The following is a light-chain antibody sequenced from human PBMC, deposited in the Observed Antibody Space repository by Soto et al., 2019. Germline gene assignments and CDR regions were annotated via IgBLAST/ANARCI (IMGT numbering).Light chain of an antibody. J-gene: IGKJ5*01. CDR2: DTS. CDR1: QSVVSF. CDR3: QQRNSWPPTFT. V-gene: IGKV3-11*01. Sequence: EIVFTQSPAALSWSPGERATLSCRATQSVVSFLAWYQHKPGQAPRLLIYDTSIRATGIPARFSGSGSGTDFTLTIRRLEPEDFAVYYCQQRNSWPPTFTFDQGTRLEI.